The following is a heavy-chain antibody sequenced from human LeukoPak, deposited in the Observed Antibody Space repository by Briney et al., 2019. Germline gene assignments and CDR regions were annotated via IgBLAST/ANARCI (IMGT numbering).Heavy chain of an antibody. CDR2: IYSGGST. D-gene: IGHD3-22*01. V-gene: IGHV3-53*05. CDR3: ASYDSSPY. CDR1: GFTVSSNY. Sequence: GESLRLSCAASGFTVSSNYMSWVRQAPGKGLEWVSVIYSGGSTYYADSVKGRFTISRDNSKNTLYLQMGSLRAEDMAVYYCASYDSSPYWGQGTLVTVSS. J-gene: IGHJ4*02.